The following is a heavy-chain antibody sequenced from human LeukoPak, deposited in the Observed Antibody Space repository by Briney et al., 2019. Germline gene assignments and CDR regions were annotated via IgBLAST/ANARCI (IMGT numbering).Heavy chain of an antibody. V-gene: IGHV1-69*04. CDR1: GGTFSSYT. D-gene: IGHD3-16*01. CDR3: ARDVRSNLLGY. Sequence: GASVKVSCKASGGTFSSYTISWVRQAPGQGLEWMGRIIPILGVANYAQKFQGRVTITADKSTSTAYMELSSLRSEDTAVYYCARDVRSNLLGYWGQGTLVTVSS. CDR2: IIPILGVA. J-gene: IGHJ4*02.